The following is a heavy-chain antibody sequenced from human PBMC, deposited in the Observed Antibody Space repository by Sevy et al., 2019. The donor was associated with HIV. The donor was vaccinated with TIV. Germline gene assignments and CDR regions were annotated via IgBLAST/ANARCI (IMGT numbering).Heavy chain of an antibody. D-gene: IGHD5-18*01. CDR3: ARAGHSYGLFYY. CDR1: GGSISSYC. Sequence: SETLSLTCTVSGGSISSYCCNWIRQSPGKGLEWIGYMCHTGITNYNPSLKSRVTISLATSRNQFSLRLSSVTAADTAVYYCARAGHSYGLFYYWGQGTLVTVSS. V-gene: IGHV4-59*13. CDR2: MCHTGIT. J-gene: IGHJ4*02.